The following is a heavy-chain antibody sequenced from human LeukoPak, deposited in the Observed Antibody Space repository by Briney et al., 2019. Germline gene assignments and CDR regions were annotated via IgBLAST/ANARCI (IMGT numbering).Heavy chain of an antibody. Sequence: GGSLRLSCAASGFTFSSYWMTWIRQAPGKGLEWVANIKQDGSEKYYVDSVKGRFTISRDNAKNSLYLQMNSLRAEYTAVYYCARDTGGGYSCYDCWGQGTLVTVSS. CDR1: GFTFSSYW. CDR2: IKQDGSEK. J-gene: IGHJ4*02. D-gene: IGHD5-18*01. CDR3: ARDTGGGYSCYDC. V-gene: IGHV3-7*01.